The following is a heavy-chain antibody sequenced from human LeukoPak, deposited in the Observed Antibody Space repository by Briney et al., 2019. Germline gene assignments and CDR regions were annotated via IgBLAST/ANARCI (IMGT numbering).Heavy chain of an antibody. CDR1: GGSISSYY. Sequence: PSETLSLTCTVSGGSISSYYWSWIRQPAGKGLEWIGRIYTSGSTNYNPSPKSRVTMSVDTSKNQFSLKLSSVTAADTAVYYCARTLRDYGDYPTNWFDPWGQGTLVTVSS. V-gene: IGHV4-4*07. CDR2: IYTSGST. D-gene: IGHD4-17*01. CDR3: ARTLRDYGDYPTNWFDP. J-gene: IGHJ5*02.